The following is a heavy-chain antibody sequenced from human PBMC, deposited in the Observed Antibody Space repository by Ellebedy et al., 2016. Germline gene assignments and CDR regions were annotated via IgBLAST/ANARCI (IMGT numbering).Heavy chain of an antibody. CDR2: IYYSGST. V-gene: IGHV4-59*01. CDR3: ASAERGELGEFTGLGD. J-gene: IGHJ4*02. Sequence: GSLRLXXTVSGGSISYYYWSWIRQPPGRGLEWIGYIYYSGSTNYNPSLKSRFTMSADTSKNQFSLKLTSVTAADTAVYFCASAERGELGEFTGLGDWGQGTLVTVSS. D-gene: IGHD3-16*01. CDR1: GGSISYYY.